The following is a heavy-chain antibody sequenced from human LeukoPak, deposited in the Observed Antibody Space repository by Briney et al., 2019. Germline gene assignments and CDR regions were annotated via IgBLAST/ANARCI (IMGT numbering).Heavy chain of an antibody. V-gene: IGHV3-11*01. D-gene: IGHD3-9*01. CDR3: AREGYYDILTGYRPDFDY. Sequence: GGSLRLSCAASGFTFSDYYMSWIRQAPGKGLEWLSYISSSGSIIYYADSVKGRFTISRDNAKNSLYLQINSLRVEDTAVYYCAREGYYDILTGYRPDFDYWGQGTLVTVSS. CDR1: GFTFSDYY. CDR2: ISSSGSII. J-gene: IGHJ4*02.